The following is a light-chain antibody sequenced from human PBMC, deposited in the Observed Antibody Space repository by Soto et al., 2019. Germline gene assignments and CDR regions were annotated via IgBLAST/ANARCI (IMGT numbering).Light chain of an antibody. CDR1: SGSVTPSYH. J-gene: IGLJ3*02. V-gene: IGLV8-61*01. CDR3: MLYIGSGISV. CDR2: STN. Sequence: QAVVTQEPSFSVSPGGTVTLTCGLTSGSVTPSYHPSWYQQTPGQAPRALIHSTNTRSSGVPDRFSGSILGNRAALTITGAQADDECEYYCMLYIGSGISVFGGGTKPTVL.